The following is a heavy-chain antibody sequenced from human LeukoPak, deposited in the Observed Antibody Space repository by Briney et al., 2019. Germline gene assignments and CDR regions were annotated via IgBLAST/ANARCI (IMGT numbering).Heavy chain of an antibody. Sequence: PGGSLRLSCAASGFTFSTYGIHWVRQAPGKGLEWVAVVSYDGSNKYYADTVKGRFTISRDEAKNSLYLQMNSLRAEDTAVYYCARGGAPHAFDIWGQGTMVTVSS. CDR1: GFTFSTYG. CDR2: VSYDGSNK. J-gene: IGHJ3*02. CDR3: ARGGAPHAFDI. D-gene: IGHD1-26*01. V-gene: IGHV3-30*03.